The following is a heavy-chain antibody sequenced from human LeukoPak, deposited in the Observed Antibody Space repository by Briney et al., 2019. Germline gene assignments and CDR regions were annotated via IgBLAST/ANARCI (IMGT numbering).Heavy chain of an antibody. D-gene: IGHD6-13*01. CDR3: ASLRQQLVMFRVSYYFDY. Sequence: GGSLRLSCAASGFTFSSYEMDWVRQAPGKGLEWVSYISSSGSTIYYADSVKGRFTISRDNAKNSLYLQMNSLRAEDTAVYYCASLRQQLVMFRVSYYFDYWGQGTLVTVSS. CDR2: ISSSGSTI. CDR1: GFTFSSYE. J-gene: IGHJ4*02. V-gene: IGHV3-48*03.